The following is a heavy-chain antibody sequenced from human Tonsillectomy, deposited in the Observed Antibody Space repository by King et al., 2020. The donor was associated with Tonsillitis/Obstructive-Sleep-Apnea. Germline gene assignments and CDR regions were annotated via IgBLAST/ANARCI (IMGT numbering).Heavy chain of an antibody. V-gene: IGHV3-7*03. CDR3: ARVDISARSFHYYGLDV. CDR2: INQDGSKK. Sequence: VQLVESGGGLVQPGGSLRLSCAASGFTFNSYWMSWARQAPGKGLEWVANINQDGSKKYYVDSVKGRFTISRDNAKNSLYLQMNSLRAEDTAVYYCARVDISARSFHYYGLDVWGQGTTVTVTS. D-gene: IGHD5-12*01. J-gene: IGHJ6*02. CDR1: GFTFNSYW.